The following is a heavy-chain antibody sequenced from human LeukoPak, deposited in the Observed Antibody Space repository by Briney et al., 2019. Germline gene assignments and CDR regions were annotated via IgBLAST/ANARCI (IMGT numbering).Heavy chain of an antibody. CDR1: GFTFSSYS. Sequence: GGSLRLSCAASGFTFSSYSLNWVRQAPGKGLEWVSYISPSSTSMYYPASMKGRSTISSNNDRILLYLQMNSLSTEDTALYYWARDAASGNNWFGPLGQGTLVPVSS. V-gene: IGHV3-48*01. D-gene: IGHD3-3*01. CDR2: ISPSSTSM. J-gene: IGHJ5*02. CDR3: ARDAASGNNWFGP.